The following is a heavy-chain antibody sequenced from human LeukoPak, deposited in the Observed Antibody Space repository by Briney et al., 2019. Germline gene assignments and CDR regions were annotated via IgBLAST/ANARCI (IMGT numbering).Heavy chain of an antibody. CDR3: ASEGPDYDILTGYSY. Sequence: ASVKVSCKASGYTFTGYYMHWVRQAPGQGLEWMGWINPNSGGTNYAQKFQGRVTMTRDTSISTAYMELSRLRSDDTAVYYCASEGPDYDILTGYSYWGQGTLVTVSS. CDR1: GYTFTGYY. J-gene: IGHJ4*02. D-gene: IGHD3-9*01. V-gene: IGHV1-2*02. CDR2: INPNSGGT.